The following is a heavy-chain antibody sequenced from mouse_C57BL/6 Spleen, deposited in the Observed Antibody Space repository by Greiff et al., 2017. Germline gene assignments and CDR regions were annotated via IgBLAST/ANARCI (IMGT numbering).Heavy chain of an antibody. CDR2: IYPSDGST. V-gene: IGHV1-78*01. Sequence: QVQLQQSDAELVKPGASVKISCKVSGYTFTDHTIHWMKQRPEPGLEWIGFIYPSDGSTKYNEKFKGKATLTADKSSSTAYMQLNSLTSEVSAFYCCARDLTGTLGLGYWGQGTTLTVSS. D-gene: IGHD4-1*01. CDR3: ARDLTGTLGLGY. J-gene: IGHJ2*01. CDR1: GYTFTDHT.